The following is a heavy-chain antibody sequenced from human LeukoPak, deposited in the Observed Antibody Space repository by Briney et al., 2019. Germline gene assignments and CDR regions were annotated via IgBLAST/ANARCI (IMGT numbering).Heavy chain of an antibody. CDR1: GFTFSSYA. V-gene: IGHV3-30*04. CDR3: ATAHVDKGIDY. Sequence: GGSLRLSCAASGFTFSSYAMHWVRQAPGKGLEWVAVISYDGSNKYYADSVKGRFTISRDNSKNTLYLQMNSLRAEDTAVYYCATAHVDKGIDYWGQGTLVTVSS. CDR2: ISYDGSNK. J-gene: IGHJ4*02. D-gene: IGHD5-12*01.